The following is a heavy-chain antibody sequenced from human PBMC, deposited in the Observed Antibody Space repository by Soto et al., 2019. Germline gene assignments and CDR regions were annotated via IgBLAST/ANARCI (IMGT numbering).Heavy chain of an antibody. J-gene: IGHJ4*02. CDR2: IYYTGTT. Sequence: QLQLQESGPGLVKPSETLSLICSVSVGPISSSGHFWAWIRQPPGRGLEWLATIYYTGTTYYNPLLTSRVPISMDTSKDQFSLDLTSMTAADTALYFCARRVYSGSGRDYFDRWGQGSRVTVSS. CDR1: VGPISSSGHF. V-gene: IGHV4-39*01. CDR3: ARRVYSGSGRDYFDR. D-gene: IGHD1-26*01.